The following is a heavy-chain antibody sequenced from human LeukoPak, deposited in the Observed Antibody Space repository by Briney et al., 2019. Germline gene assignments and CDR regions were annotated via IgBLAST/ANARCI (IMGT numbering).Heavy chain of an antibody. V-gene: IGHV1-2*02. CDR2: INPNSGGT. CDR3: ARVGSAVTNTLSSLAVVFDI. CDR1: GYTFTGYS. D-gene: IGHD4-17*01. Sequence: GASVKVSCKASGYTFTGYSMHWVRQAPGQGLEWMGWINPNSGGTNFAQRFQGRVTMTRDTSITTAYMELSRLRSDDTAVYYCARVGSAVTNTLSSLAVVFDIWGQGTMVTVSS. J-gene: IGHJ3*02.